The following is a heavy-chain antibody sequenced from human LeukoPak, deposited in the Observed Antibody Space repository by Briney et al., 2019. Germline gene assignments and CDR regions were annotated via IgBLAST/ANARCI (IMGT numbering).Heavy chain of an antibody. Sequence: GGSLGLSCAASGFTFSSYSMNWVRQAPGKGLEWVSSISSSSSYIYYADSVKGRFTISRDNAKNSLYLQMNSLRAEDTAVYYCARDLGGYDPLDYWGQGTLVTVSS. J-gene: IGHJ4*02. CDR2: ISSSSSYI. CDR1: GFTFSSYS. CDR3: ARDLGGYDPLDY. D-gene: IGHD5-12*01. V-gene: IGHV3-21*01.